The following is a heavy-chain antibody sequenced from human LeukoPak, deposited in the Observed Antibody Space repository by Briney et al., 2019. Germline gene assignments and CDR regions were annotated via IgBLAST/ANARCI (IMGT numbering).Heavy chain of an antibody. CDR1: GFTFSSYA. D-gene: IGHD1-14*01. Sequence: PGGSLRLSCAASGFTFSSYAMHWVRQAPGKGLEWVAVISYDGSNKYYADSVKGRFTISRDNSKNTLYLQMNSLRAEDTAVYYCAREGVTQRRYYFDYWGQGTLVTVSS. V-gene: IGHV3-30-3*01. J-gene: IGHJ4*02. CDR3: AREGVTQRRYYFDY. CDR2: ISYDGSNK.